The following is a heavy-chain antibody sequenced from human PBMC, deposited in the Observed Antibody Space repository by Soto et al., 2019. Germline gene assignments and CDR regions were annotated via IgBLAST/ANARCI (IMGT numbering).Heavy chain of an antibody. J-gene: IGHJ4*02. D-gene: IGHD1-26*01. CDR3: ARTIVGGVVRAFDF. CDR1: GFTFSSYA. CDR2: VSDSGGST. V-gene: IGHV3-23*01. Sequence: EVQLLESGGGLVQPGGSLRLSCPASGFTFSSYAMNWVRQAPGQGLEWVSTVSDSGGSTYYAGSVQGRFTIPRDNSKNTLFLHMNGLGAEDTARYYFARTIVGGVVRAFDFWGQGTVVPVSS.